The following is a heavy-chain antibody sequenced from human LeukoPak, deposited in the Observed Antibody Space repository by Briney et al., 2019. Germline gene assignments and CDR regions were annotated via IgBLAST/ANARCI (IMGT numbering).Heavy chain of an antibody. CDR2: TYYGSKWYN. D-gene: IGHD1-26*01. Sequence: SQTLSLTCAVSGDSVSSNSAAWTWNRQSPSIGLQWLISTYYGSKWYNDYAVSVKSRTTIIHDTSNNHSSLQLNSVAPEDTAVYFCARELIHRGGSYPDYWGQGTVVTVSS. V-gene: IGHV6-1*01. CDR1: GDSVSSNSAA. CDR3: ARELIHRGGSYPDY. J-gene: IGHJ4*02.